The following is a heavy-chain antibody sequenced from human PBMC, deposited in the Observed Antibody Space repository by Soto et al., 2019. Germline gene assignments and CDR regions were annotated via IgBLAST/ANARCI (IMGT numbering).Heavy chain of an antibody. Sequence: PWGSLRLSCAASGFTFSSYAMHWVRQAPGKGLEWVAVISYDGSTYYADSVKGRFTISRDNSKNTLYLQMNSLRAEDTAVYYCAREKYSSGYDYWGQGTLVTVSS. CDR3: AREKYSSGYDY. CDR1: GFTFSSYA. J-gene: IGHJ4*02. V-gene: IGHV3-30*14. CDR2: ISYDGST. D-gene: IGHD6-19*01.